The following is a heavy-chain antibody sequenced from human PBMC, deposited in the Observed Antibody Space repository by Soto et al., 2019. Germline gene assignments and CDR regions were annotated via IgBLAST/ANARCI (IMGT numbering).Heavy chain of an antibody. D-gene: IGHD4-17*01. CDR3: ARRSGRYGDHDY. J-gene: IGHJ4*02. CDR1: GGSISSSSYY. V-gene: IGHV4-39*01. Sequence: SETLSLTCTVSGGSISSSSYYWGWIRQPPGKGLEWIGSIYYSGSTYHNPSLKSRVTISVDTSKNQFSLKRSSVTAADTAVYYCARRSGRYGDHDYWGQGTLVTVSS. CDR2: IYYSGST.